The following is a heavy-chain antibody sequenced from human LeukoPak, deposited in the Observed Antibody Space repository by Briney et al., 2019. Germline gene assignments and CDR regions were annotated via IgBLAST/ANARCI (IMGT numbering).Heavy chain of an antibody. D-gene: IGHD4-11*01. CDR1: GFTFTYYA. Sequence: HPGGSLRLSCAASGFTFTYYAMNWVRQAPGKGLEWVSAIGGSDGSTYYADSVKGRFTISRDNSKNTLYLQMNSLRAEDTAIYYCAKAGDYSYFDYWGQGTLVTVSS. CDR2: IGGSDGST. CDR3: AKAGDYSYFDY. J-gene: IGHJ4*02. V-gene: IGHV3-23*01.